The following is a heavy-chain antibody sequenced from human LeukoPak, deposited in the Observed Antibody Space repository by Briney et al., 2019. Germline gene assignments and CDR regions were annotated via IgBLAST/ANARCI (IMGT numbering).Heavy chain of an antibody. D-gene: IGHD6-19*01. V-gene: IGHV1-69*13. CDR1: GGTFSSYA. J-gene: IGHJ6*02. Sequence: ASVKVSCKASGGTFSSYAISWVRQAPGQGLEWMGGIIPIFGTANYAQKFQGRVTITADESTSTAYMELSSLRFEDTAVYYCAKGGYSSGSEYYYYYYGMDVWGQGTTVTVSS. CDR2: IIPIFGTA. CDR3: AKGGYSSGSEYYYYYYGMDV.